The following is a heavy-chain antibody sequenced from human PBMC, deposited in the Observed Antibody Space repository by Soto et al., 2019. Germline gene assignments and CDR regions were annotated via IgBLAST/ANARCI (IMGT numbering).Heavy chain of an antibody. V-gene: IGHV1-2*02. CDR2: INPNSGGT. J-gene: IGHJ4*01. CDR1: GYTFTGYY. D-gene: IGHD6-13*01. Sequence: ASVKVSCKASGYTFTGYYMHWVRQAPGQGLEWMGWINPNSGGTNYAQKFQGRVTMTRDTSISTAYMELSRLRSDDTAVYYCARDLLKGYSRSRYPPGFWGQGTLVTVSS. CDR3: ARDLLKGYSRSRYPPGF.